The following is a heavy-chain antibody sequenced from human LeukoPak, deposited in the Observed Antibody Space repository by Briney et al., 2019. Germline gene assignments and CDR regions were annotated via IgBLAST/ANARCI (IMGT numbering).Heavy chain of an antibody. D-gene: IGHD2-15*01. CDR3: ARDSLYYYYYYYMDV. CDR1: GGSFSGYY. CDR2: INHSGST. V-gene: IGHV4-34*01. J-gene: IGHJ6*03. Sequence: PSETLSLTYAVYGGSFSGYYWSWIRQPPGKGLEWIGEINHSGSTNYNPSLESRVTISVDTSKNQFSLKLSSVTAADTAVYYCARDSLYYYYYYYMDVWGKGTTVTVSS.